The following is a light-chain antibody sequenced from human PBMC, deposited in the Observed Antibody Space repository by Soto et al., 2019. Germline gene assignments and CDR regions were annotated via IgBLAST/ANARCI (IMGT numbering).Light chain of an antibody. Sequence: EIVLTQSPATLSLSPGERATLSCRASQSVSSSYLAWYQQKPGQAPRLLIYDTSSRATGIPDRFSGSGSGTDFTRAISRLEPEDFAVYYRQQCGSSPSFGQGTKVDIK. CDR1: QSVSSSY. CDR3: QQCGSSPS. J-gene: IGKJ1*01. V-gene: IGKV3-20*01. CDR2: DTS.